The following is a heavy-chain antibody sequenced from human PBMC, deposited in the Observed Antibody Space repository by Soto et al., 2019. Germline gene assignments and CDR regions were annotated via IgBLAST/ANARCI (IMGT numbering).Heavy chain of an antibody. V-gene: IGHV1-69*13. D-gene: IGHD3-22*01. J-gene: IGHJ5*02. CDR3: ARLSRPNYYDTSGFFKDNWFDP. Sequence: ASVKVSCKASRGTLNSYDINWVLQAPGQGLEWMGGIIPIVETPKYAQKFQGRVTITADESTNTVYMELGSLRSEDTAMYYCARLSRPNYYDTSGFFKDNWFDPWGQGTLVTVSS. CDR2: IIPIVETP. CDR1: RGTLNSYD.